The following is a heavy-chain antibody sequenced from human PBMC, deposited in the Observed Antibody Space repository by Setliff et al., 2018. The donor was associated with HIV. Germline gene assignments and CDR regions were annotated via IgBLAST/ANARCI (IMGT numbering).Heavy chain of an antibody. CDR1: GYSIRSGYY. CDR3: ASCMTSRINRRHLRGDWFDP. J-gene: IGHJ5*02. CDR2: IFHSGST. V-gene: IGHV4-38-2*01. Sequence: PSETLSLTCAVSGYSIRSGYYWGWIRQSPGKGLEWIGSIFHSGSTYTSPSLRSRVTMSVDTSKNQFSLNLNSVTAADKAVYYCASCMTSRINRRHLRGDWFDPWGQGSLVTVSS. D-gene: IGHD2-8*01.